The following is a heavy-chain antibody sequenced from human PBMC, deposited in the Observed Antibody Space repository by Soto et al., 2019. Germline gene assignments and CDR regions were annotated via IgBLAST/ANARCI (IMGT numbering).Heavy chain of an antibody. Sequence: VASVKVSCKASGYTFTSYDINWVRQATGQGLEWMGWMNPNSGNTGYAQKFQGRVTMTRNTSISTAYMELSSLRSEDTAVYYCASGYSGYRGAFDIWGQGTMVTVSS. V-gene: IGHV1-8*01. CDR3: ASGYSGYRGAFDI. CDR1: GYTFTSYD. CDR2: MNPNSGNT. J-gene: IGHJ3*02. D-gene: IGHD5-12*01.